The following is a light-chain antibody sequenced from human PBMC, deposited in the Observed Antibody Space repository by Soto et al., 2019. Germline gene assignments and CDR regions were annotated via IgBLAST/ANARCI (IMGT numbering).Light chain of an antibody. V-gene: IGKV3-20*01. CDR3: QQYGSSPLT. CDR1: QSVSRGY. Sequence: EIVLTPSPVTLSLSPGERATLSCRASQSVSRGYLAWYQQRPGRAPRVLIHGASSRATDIPDRFSGSGSGTDFTLTISRLEPEDFAVYYCQQYGSSPLTFGGGTKVDIK. J-gene: IGKJ4*01. CDR2: GAS.